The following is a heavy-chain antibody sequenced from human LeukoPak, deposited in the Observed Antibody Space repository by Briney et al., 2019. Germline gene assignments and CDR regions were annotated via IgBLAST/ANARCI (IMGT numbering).Heavy chain of an antibody. V-gene: IGHV3-48*03. CDR2: ITSSGTII. J-gene: IGHJ3*02. CDR1: GFTFSSYE. Sequence: GGSLRLSCAASGFTFSSYEMNWVRQAPRKGLEWVSYITSSGTIIFYADSVKGRFTISRDNAKNSLYLQMNSLRDEDTAVYYCARVNDYGGNDDAFDIWGQGTMVTVSS. CDR3: ARVNDYGGNDDAFDI. D-gene: IGHD4-23*01.